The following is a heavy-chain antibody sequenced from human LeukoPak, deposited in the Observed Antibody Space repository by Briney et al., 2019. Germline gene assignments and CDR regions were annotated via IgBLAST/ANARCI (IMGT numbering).Heavy chain of an antibody. CDR3: ARVLGGSWGYAFDI. D-gene: IGHD6-13*01. Sequence: SETLSLTCTVSGGSIRTYFWSWIRQPLGKGLEWIGYISYSGSTNYNPSLKSRVTISVETSKNQFSLKLTSVTAADTAVYYCARVLGGSWGYAFDIWGQGTMVTVSS. CDR1: GGSIRTYF. J-gene: IGHJ3*02. CDR2: ISYSGST. V-gene: IGHV4-59*01.